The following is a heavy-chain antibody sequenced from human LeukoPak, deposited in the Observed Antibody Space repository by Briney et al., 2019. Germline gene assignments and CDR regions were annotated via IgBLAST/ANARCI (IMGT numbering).Heavy chain of an antibody. Sequence: GGSLRLSCAASGFTFSTYGMSWVRQAPGKGLEWVTAISGSGYSTYYADSVKGRFTISRDNSRNTLYLQMNSLRAEDTAVYYCAKGLYYYYMDVWGKGTTVTVSS. CDR3: AKGLYYYYMDV. CDR2: ISGSGYST. CDR1: GFTFSTYG. V-gene: IGHV3-23*01. J-gene: IGHJ6*03.